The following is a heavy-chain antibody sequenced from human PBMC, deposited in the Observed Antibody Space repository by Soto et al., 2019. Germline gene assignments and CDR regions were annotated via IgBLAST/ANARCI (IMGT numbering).Heavy chain of an antibody. CDR3: ARHVRPDFWSGLDY. CDR2: ISAYNGNT. D-gene: IGHD3-3*01. CDR1: GYTFTSYG. Sequence: ASVKVSCKASGYTFTSYGISWVRQAPGQGLEWMGWISAYNGNTNYAQKLQGRVTMTTDTSTSTAYMELRSLRSDDTAVYYCARHVRPDFWSGLDYWGQGTLVTVSS. V-gene: IGHV1-18*01. J-gene: IGHJ4*02.